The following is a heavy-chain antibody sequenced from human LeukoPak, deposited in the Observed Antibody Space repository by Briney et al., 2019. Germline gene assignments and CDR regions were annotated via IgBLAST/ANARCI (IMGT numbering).Heavy chain of an antibody. CDR3: ARVAYGSGSYGHYYYYGMDV. CDR1: GGSISSSSYY. Sequence: SETLSLTCTVSGGSISSSSYYWGWIRQPPGKGLEWIGSIYYSGSTYYNPSLKSRVTISVDTSKNQFSLKLSSVTAADTAVYYCARVAYGSGSYGHYYYYGMDVWGQGTTVTVSS. V-gene: IGHV4-39*07. J-gene: IGHJ6*02. D-gene: IGHD3-10*01. CDR2: IYYSGST.